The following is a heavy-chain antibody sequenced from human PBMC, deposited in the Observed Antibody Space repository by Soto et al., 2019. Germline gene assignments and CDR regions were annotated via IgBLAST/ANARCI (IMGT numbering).Heavy chain of an antibody. CDR1: GYTFTSYG. J-gene: IGHJ4*02. D-gene: IGHD3-9*01. CDR3: ARTQLRYFDWPFDY. CDR2: ISAYNGNT. Sequence: GSVKVSFKASGYTFTSYGIRWGGQAPGQGLEWMGWISAYNGNTNYAQKLQGRVTMTTDTSTSTAYMELRSLRSDDTAVYYCARTQLRYFDWPFDYWGQGTLVTAPQ. V-gene: IGHV1-18*01.